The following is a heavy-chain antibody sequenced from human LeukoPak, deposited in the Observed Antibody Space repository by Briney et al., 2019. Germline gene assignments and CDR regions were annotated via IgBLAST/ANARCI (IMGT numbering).Heavy chain of an antibody. CDR2: IWYDGHNK. D-gene: IGHD6-19*01. J-gene: IGHJ4*02. CDR1: GITLSNYG. V-gene: IGHV3-33*08. CDR3: AREWGLIAVAGGPGY. Sequence: GGSLRLSCAVSGITLSNYGMSWVRQAPGKGLEWLAIIWYDGHNKYYADSVKGRFTISRDNSKNTLFLEMTDLRAEDTAVYYCAREWGLIAVAGGPGYWGQGALVTASS.